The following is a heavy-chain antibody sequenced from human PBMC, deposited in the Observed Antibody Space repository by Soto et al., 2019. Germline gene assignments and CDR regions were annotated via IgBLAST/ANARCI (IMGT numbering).Heavy chain of an antibody. CDR2: IYYSGST. CDR3: ARDIVATTQFDY. Sequence: QVQLQESGPGLVKPSQTLSLTCTVSGGSISSGGYYWSWIRQHPGKGLEWIGYIYYSGSTYYNPYLKSRVTISVDTSKNQFSLKLSSVTAADTAVYYCARDIVATTQFDYWGQGTLVTVSS. J-gene: IGHJ4*02. CDR1: GGSISSGGYY. D-gene: IGHD5-12*01. V-gene: IGHV4-31*03.